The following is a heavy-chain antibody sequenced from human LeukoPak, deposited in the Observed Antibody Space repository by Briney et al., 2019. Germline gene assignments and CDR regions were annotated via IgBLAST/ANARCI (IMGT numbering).Heavy chain of an antibody. D-gene: IGHD3-22*01. CDR2: ISRSGSST. CDR3: ARGPYYDSSPFDY. J-gene: IGHJ4*02. Sequence: PGGSLRLSCAASGFTFSTYAMTWVRQAPGKGLECVSVISRSGSSTHYADSVKGRFTISRDNSKNTLYLQMNSLRAEDTAVYYCARGPYYDSSPFDYWGQGTLVTVSS. CDR1: GFTFSTYA. V-gene: IGHV3-23*01.